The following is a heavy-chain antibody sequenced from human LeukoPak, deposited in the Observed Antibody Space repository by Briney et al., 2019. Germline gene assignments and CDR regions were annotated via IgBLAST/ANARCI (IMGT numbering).Heavy chain of an antibody. V-gene: IGHV4-31*01. CDR3: AXVCXSCYSFDY. CDR2: XYXSXXX. D-gene: IGHD2-15*01. Sequence: EXXGYXYXSXXXYXXPSLXXXVTISVDTSKNQFSLKLSSVTAXDTAVXYCAXVCXSCYSFDYWGQGTLVTVSS. J-gene: IGHJ4*02.